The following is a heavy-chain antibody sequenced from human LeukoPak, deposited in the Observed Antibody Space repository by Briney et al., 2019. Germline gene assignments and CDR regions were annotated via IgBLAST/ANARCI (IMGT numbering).Heavy chain of an antibody. CDR3: AKGWYSSGWYNPFFDY. CDR2: ISGSGGSK. Sequence: PGGSLRLSCAASGFTFSSYAMSWVRQAPGKGLEWVSAISGSGGSKYYADSVKGRFTISRDNSKNTLYLQMTSLRAEDTAVYYCAKGWYSSGWYNPFFDYWGQGTLVTVSS. D-gene: IGHD6-19*01. CDR1: GFTFSSYA. V-gene: IGHV3-23*01. J-gene: IGHJ4*02.